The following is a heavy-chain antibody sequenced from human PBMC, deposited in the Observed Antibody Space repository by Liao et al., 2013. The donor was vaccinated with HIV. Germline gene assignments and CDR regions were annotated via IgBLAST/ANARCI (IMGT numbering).Heavy chain of an antibody. Sequence: QVQLQESGSGLVKPSETLSLTCAVYGGSFSGYYWSWIRRPPGKGLEWIGEINHSGSTYYNPSLKSRVTISVDRSKNQFSLKLSSVTAADTAVYYCAMRAGCSNTSCWGNYFDYWGQGTLVTVSS. CDR2: INHSGST. J-gene: IGHJ4*02. CDR1: GGSFSGYY. CDR3: AMRAGCSNTSCWGNYFDY. D-gene: IGHD2-2*01. V-gene: IGHV4-34*01.